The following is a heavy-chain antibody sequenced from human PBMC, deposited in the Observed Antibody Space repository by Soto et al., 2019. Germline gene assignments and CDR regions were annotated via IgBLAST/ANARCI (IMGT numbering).Heavy chain of an antibody. Sequence: SGGPLRLSCAASGFTFSSYAMHWVRQAPGKGLEWVAVISYDGSNKYYADSVKGRFTISRDNSKNTLYLQMNSLRAEDTAVYYCARERSGYFYFDYWGQGTL. D-gene: IGHD3-22*01. CDR2: ISYDGSNK. V-gene: IGHV3-30-3*01. CDR3: ARERSGYFYFDY. CDR1: GFTFSSYA. J-gene: IGHJ4*02.